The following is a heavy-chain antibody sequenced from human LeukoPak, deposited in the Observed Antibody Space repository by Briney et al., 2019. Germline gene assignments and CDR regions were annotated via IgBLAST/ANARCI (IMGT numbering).Heavy chain of an antibody. CDR2: ISANNGDT. CDR3: ARKPSGRASDI. D-gene: IGHD3-10*01. Sequence: GASVKVSCKASGYTFTSYGISWVRQAPGQGLDYMGWISANNGDTGYAQNLQGRVTMTTDTSTSTAYMEVRSLRSDDTAVYYCARKPSGRASDIWGQGTMVTVSS. CDR1: GYTFTSYG. J-gene: IGHJ3*02. V-gene: IGHV1-18*04.